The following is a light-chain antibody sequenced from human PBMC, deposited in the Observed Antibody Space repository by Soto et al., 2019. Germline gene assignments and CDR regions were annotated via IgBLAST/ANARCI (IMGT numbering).Light chain of an antibody. V-gene: IGKV3-11*01. CDR3: QQRSNWPPVIT. J-gene: IGKJ5*01. CDR2: DAS. CDR1: QSFRSH. Sequence: EIVLTQSPATLSLSPGERATLSCRASQSFRSHLAWYQQKPGQAPRLLIYDASKRATGIPARFSGRGSGTDFTLTISRLEPADFAVYYCQQRSNWPPVITFGQGTRLEIK.